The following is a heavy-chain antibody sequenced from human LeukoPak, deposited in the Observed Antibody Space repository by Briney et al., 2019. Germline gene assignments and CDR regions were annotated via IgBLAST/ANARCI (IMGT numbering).Heavy chain of an antibody. D-gene: IGHD2-2*01. CDR1: GYTFTSYG. CDR3: ARGIVPAARDYYYYYMDV. Sequence: ASVTVSCKASGYTFTSYGLSWVRQAPGQGLEWMGRITTYTGKTKYAQNFQGRVTMTTDTSTSTAYMELRSLRSDDTAVYYCARGIVPAARDYYYYYMDVWGKGTTVTVSS. V-gene: IGHV1-18*01. J-gene: IGHJ6*03. CDR2: ITTYTGKT.